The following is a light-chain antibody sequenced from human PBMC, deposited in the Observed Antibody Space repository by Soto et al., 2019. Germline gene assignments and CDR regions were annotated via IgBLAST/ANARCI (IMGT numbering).Light chain of an antibody. Sequence: EIVMTQSPATLSVSPGERATLSCSASQSVSSNLAWYQQKPGQAPRLLIYGASTRATGIPARFSGSGSGTEFTLTISSLQSEDFAVYYCQQYNTGARTFGQGTKVEIK. V-gene: IGKV3-15*01. J-gene: IGKJ1*01. CDR1: QSVSSN. CDR3: QQYNTGART. CDR2: GAS.